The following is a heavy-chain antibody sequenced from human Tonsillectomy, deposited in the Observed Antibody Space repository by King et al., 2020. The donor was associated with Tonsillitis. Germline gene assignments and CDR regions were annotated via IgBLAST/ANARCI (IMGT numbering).Heavy chain of an antibody. J-gene: IGHJ3*02. V-gene: IGHV2-5*02. CDR2: VFWDDDS. CDR3: AHVHTYGDVNDAFDI. Sequence: TLKESGPTLVKPTQTLTLTCTISGLSLSTSGVSVGWIRQPPGKALEWLALVFWDDDSLYSPSLNLKSRLTITRDTSKNQVVLTMTNMDPVDTATYYCAHVHTYGDVNDAFDIWGQGTMITVSS. D-gene: IGHD4-17*01. CDR1: GLSLSTSGVS.